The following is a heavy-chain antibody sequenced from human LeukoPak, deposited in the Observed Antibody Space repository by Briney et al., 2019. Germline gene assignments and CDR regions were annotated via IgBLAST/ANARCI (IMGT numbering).Heavy chain of an antibody. D-gene: IGHD5-24*01. CDR2: IYYSGST. CDR3: ARVLVWLQLYWDAFDI. Sequence: SETLSLTCTVSGGSISSSSYYWGWIRQPPGKGLEWIGSIYYSGSTYYNPSLKSRVTISVDTSKNQFSLKLSSVTAADTAVYYCARVLVWLQLYWDAFDIWGQGTMVTVSS. CDR1: GGSISSSSYY. V-gene: IGHV4-39*07. J-gene: IGHJ3*02.